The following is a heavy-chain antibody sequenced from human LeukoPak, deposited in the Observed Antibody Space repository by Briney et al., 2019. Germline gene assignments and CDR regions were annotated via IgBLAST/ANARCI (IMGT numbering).Heavy chain of an antibody. J-gene: IGHJ6*02. CDR3: ARDRNPDFWSGYFMDV. CDR1: GFTVSSNY. D-gene: IGHD3-3*01. Sequence: GGSLRLSCAASGFTVSSNYMSWVRQAPGKGLEWVSVIYSGGSTYYADSVKGRFTNSRDNSKNTLYLQMNSLRAEDTAVYYCARDRNPDFWSGYFMDVWGQGTTVTVSS. V-gene: IGHV3-53*01. CDR2: IYSGGST.